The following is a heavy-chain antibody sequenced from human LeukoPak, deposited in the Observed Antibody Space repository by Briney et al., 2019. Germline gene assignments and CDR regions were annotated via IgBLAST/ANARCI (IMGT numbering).Heavy chain of an antibody. V-gene: IGHV1-3*01. Sequence: ASVKVSCKASGYTFTSYAMHWVRQAPGQRLEWMGWINAGNGNTKYSRKFQGRVTITRDTSASTAYMELSSLRSEDTAVYYCARVDPDYYDSSGFDYWGQGTLVTVSS. J-gene: IGHJ4*02. CDR2: INAGNGNT. CDR1: GYTFTSYA. CDR3: ARVDPDYYDSSGFDY. D-gene: IGHD3-22*01.